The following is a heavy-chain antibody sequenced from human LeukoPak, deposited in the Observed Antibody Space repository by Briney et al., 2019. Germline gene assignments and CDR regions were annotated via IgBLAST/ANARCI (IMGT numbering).Heavy chain of an antibody. CDR1: GFTFNTFA. J-gene: IGHJ3*01. Sequence: GGSLSPSCAPSGFTFNTFAMHWVRQSPGNGLEWVGLMSSDGSKKDHTGSVKGRFIIPRDKSKHTPYREVNRLRVKPPAVSYCGKTKSGRDVWGALHDVFDGWGQGTMVTVSS. D-gene: IGHD3-16*01. CDR3: GKTKSGRDVWGALHDVFDG. V-gene: IGHV3-30*18. CDR2: MSSDGSKK.